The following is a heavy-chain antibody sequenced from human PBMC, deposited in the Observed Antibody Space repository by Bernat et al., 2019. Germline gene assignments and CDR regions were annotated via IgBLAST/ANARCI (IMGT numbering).Heavy chain of an antibody. V-gene: IGHV3-23*01. Sequence: EVQLLESGGGLVQPGGSLRLSCAASEFTFSSYAMSWVRQAPGKGLEWVSGISGSGGSTYYADSVKGRFTISRDNSKNTLFLQMNSLRAEDTAVYYCARDSARGSGWYDTLYYFDYWGQGTLVTVSS. CDR2: ISGSGGST. CDR1: EFTFSSYA. CDR3: ARDSARGSGWYDTLYYFDY. J-gene: IGHJ4*02. D-gene: IGHD6-19*01.